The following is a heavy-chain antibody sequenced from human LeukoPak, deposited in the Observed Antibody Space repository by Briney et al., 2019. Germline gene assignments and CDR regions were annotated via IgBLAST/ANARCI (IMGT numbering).Heavy chain of an antibody. V-gene: IGHV1-69*06. CDR3: ARGPPGYYYDSSGYYWFDY. Sequence: ASVKVSCKASGGTFSSYAISWVRQAPGQGLEWMGGIIPIFGTANYAQKFRGRVTITADKSTSTAYMELSSLRSEDTAVYYCARGPPGYYYDSSGYYWFDYWGQGTLVTVSS. CDR1: GGTFSSYA. J-gene: IGHJ4*02. CDR2: IIPIFGTA. D-gene: IGHD3-22*01.